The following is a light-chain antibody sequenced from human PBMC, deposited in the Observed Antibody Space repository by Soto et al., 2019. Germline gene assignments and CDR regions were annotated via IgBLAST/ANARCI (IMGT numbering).Light chain of an antibody. CDR2: GAS. J-gene: IGKJ5*01. V-gene: IGKV3-20*01. CDR3: QQYGSSPSIT. Sequence: EIALAKSPGNLSLSPGERATLSGRSSQSVSSHFLAWYQEKPGQAPRLLSYGASSRATGIPDRFSRSGSGADFTLTISRLEPEDFAVYYCQQYGSSPSITVGQGTRLEIK. CDR1: QSVSSHF.